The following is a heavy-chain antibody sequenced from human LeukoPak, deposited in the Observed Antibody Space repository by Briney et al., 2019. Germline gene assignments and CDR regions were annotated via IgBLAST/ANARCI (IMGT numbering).Heavy chain of an antibody. CDR3: AKDCPPSISARPINYYYYFMDV. Sequence: GRSLRLSCAASGFIFSSYGIHWVRQAPGKGLEWVAVISYDGTKKYYADSVKGRFTISRDNSKNTLYLQMNSLRAEDTAVYYCAKDCPPSISARPINYYYYFMDVWGQGTTVTVSS. CDR2: ISYDGTKK. CDR1: GFIFSSYG. D-gene: IGHD6-6*01. J-gene: IGHJ6*02. V-gene: IGHV3-30*18.